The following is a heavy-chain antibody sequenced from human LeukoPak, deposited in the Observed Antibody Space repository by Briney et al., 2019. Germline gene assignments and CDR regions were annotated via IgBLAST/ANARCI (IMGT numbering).Heavy chain of an antibody. CDR1: GFTFSNYW. V-gene: IGHV3-74*01. CDR2: INSDGRTT. CDR3: ARAGRGLRYFDWLTYDY. J-gene: IGHJ4*02. D-gene: IGHD3-9*01. Sequence: GGSLRLSCAASGFTFSNYWMHWVRQAPGKGGGWVSRINSDGRTTTYADSGKGRFTISRDNAKNTLYLQMNSLRAEDTAVYYCARAGRGLRYFDWLTYDYWGQGTLVTVSS.